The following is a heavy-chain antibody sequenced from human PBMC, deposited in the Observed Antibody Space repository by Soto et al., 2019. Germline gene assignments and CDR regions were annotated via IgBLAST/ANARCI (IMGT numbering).Heavy chain of an antibody. CDR3: ARAPIVAGAFDI. V-gene: IGHV4-30-2*01. J-gene: IGHJ3*02. D-gene: IGHD2-15*01. CDR2: IYHSGST. Sequence: PSETLSLTGAVSGGSISSGGYSWSWIRQPPGKGLEWIGYIYHSGSTYYNPSLKSRVTISVDRSKNQFSLKLSSVTAADTAVYYCARAPIVAGAFDIWGQGTMVTVSS. CDR1: GGSISSGGYS.